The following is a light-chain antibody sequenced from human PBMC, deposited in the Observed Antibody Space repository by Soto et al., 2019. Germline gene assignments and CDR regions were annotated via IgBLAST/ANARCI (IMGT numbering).Light chain of an antibody. CDR3: QQYGQSMWT. Sequence: DIVLTQSPRTLSLSPGERGSRSCRSSQSVSSGHVAGDQQKPGKAPRLLCDWASSRATGSPDRFSGSGSGTDFTLTSSRLEPEDYAVYYCQQYGQSMWTFGQGTKVEIK. J-gene: IGKJ1*01. V-gene: IGKV3-20*01. CDR1: QSVSSGH. CDR2: WAS.